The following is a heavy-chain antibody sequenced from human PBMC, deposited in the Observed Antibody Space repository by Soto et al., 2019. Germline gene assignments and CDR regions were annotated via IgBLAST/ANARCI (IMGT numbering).Heavy chain of an antibody. V-gene: IGHV2-5*02. D-gene: IGHD1-20*01. CDR1: GFSLSTSGVG. CDR2: IYWDDDK. J-gene: IGHJ6*04. CDR3: AHRHRYNWRSSSHDGMDV. Sequence: QITLKESGPTLVKPTQTLTLTCTFSGFSLSTSGVGVGWIRQPPGKALEWLALIYWDDDKRYSPSLKSRHTTTKDXXKXQXALTRTHPDPVDTAPYYWAHRHRYNWRSSSHDGMDVWGKGPTVTVSS.